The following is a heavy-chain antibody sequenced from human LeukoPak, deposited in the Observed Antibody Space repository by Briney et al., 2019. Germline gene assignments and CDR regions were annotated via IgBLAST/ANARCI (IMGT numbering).Heavy chain of an antibody. D-gene: IGHD3-22*01. CDR1: GFTFSNYA. CDR3: AKDPNDPYSSGSFDS. V-gene: IGHV3-23*01. Sequence: GGSLRLSCAASGFTFSNYAMSWVRQAPGKGLEWVSAISGSGGSTYYADSVKGRFTISRDTSKNTLYLQMNSLRAEDTAIYYCAKDPNDPYSSGSFDSWGQGTLVTVSS. CDR2: ISGSGGST. J-gene: IGHJ4*02.